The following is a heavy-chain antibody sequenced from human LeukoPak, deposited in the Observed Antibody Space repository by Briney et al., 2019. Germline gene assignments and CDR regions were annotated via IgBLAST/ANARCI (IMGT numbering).Heavy chain of an antibody. Sequence: GTSLGLSCAVSGFTFSTYGMHWVRQAPGKGLEWVAIIWFDGSKQLYADSVKGRFTISRDNSRNTLYLQMSLLRVDDTAVYYCAREASGHCDFWGQGTLVTVSS. J-gene: IGHJ4*02. D-gene: IGHD3-3*01. CDR1: GFTFSTYG. CDR3: AREASGHCDF. CDR2: IWFDGSKQ. V-gene: IGHV3-33*01.